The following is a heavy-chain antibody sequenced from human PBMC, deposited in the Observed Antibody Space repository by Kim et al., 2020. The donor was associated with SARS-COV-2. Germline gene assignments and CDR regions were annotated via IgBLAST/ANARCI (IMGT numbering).Heavy chain of an antibody. CDR1: ENPLAEVS. J-gene: IGHJ4*02. V-gene: IGHV1-24*01. CDR2: FDPKDGKT. D-gene: IGHD4-17*01. Sequence: ASVKVSCKVSENPLAEVSIHWVRQAPGEGLEWMGGFDPKDGKTVYAEKFQGRFRMTEDRSTDTAYMRLSSLRFEDTAVYFCASLGTPVTRDFDNWGQGTLVTVSS. CDR3: ASLGTPVTRDFDN.